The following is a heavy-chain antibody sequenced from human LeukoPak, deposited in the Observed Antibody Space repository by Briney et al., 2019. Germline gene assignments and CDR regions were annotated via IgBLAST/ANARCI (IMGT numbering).Heavy chain of an antibody. CDR3: AREVMGYDSSGYFPLCDY. CDR2: IYTSGST. D-gene: IGHD3-22*01. Sequence: SQTLSLTCTVSGGSISSGSYYWSWIRQPAGKGLEWIGRIYTSGSTNYNPSLKSRVTISVDTSENQFSLKLSSVTAADTAVYYCAREVMGYDSSGYFPLCDYWGQGTLVTVSS. CDR1: GGSISSGSYY. V-gene: IGHV4-61*02. J-gene: IGHJ4*02.